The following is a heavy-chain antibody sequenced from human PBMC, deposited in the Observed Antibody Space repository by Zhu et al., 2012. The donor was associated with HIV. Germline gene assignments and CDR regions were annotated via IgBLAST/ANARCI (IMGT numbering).Heavy chain of an antibody. CDR1: GYSISSGYY. Sequence: QVQLQESGPGLVKPSETLSLTCAVSGYSISSGYYWGWIRQPPGKGLEWIGSIYHSGSTYYNPSLKSRVTISVDTSKNQFSLKLSSVTAADTAVYYCARVEVETAAAGTGNFDYWGQGTLVTVSS. CDR2: IYHSGST. D-gene: IGHD6-13*01. V-gene: IGHV4-38-2*01. CDR3: ARVEVETAAAGTGNFDY. J-gene: IGHJ4*02.